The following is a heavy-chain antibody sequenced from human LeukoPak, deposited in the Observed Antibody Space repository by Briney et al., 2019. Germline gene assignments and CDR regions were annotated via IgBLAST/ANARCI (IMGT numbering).Heavy chain of an antibody. CDR3: ASDEPPHFSGSYFHFDY. CDR2: ISSSGSTI. D-gene: IGHD1-26*01. V-gene: IGHV3-11*01. Sequence: GGSLRLSCAASGFTFSDYYMSWIRQAPGKGLEWVSYISSSGSTIYYADSVKGRFTISRDNAKNSLHLQMNSLRAEDTAVYYCASDEPPHFSGSYFHFDYWGQGTLVTVSS. CDR1: GFTFSDYY. J-gene: IGHJ4*02.